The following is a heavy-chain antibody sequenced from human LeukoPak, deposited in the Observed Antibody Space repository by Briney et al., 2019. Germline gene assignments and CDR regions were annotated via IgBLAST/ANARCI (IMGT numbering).Heavy chain of an antibody. CDR1: GFTFSSYW. Sequence: GGSLRLSCAASGFTFSSYWMSWVRQAPGKGLEWVANIKQDGSEMYYVDSVKGRFTISRDNAKNSLYLQMNSLRADDTGVYYCAREWALSDYWGQGTLVTVSS. D-gene: IGHD1-26*01. CDR3: AREWALSDY. CDR2: IKQDGSEM. V-gene: IGHV3-7*01. J-gene: IGHJ4*02.